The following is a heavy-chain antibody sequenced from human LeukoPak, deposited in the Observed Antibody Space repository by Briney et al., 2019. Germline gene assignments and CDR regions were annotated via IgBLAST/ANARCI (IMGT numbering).Heavy chain of an antibody. CDR2: SNNSGST. Sequence: TTETLSLTCAVYGGSFSGYYWSWIRQPPGKGLEGMGESNNSGSTNYNPPPKSGVTISVAPSKNQFSLKLRSVTAADTAVYSCARDRSPVVDYWGQGTLVTVSS. CDR1: GGSFSGYY. J-gene: IGHJ4*02. CDR3: ARDRSPVVDY. V-gene: IGHV4-34*01. D-gene: IGHD1-26*01.